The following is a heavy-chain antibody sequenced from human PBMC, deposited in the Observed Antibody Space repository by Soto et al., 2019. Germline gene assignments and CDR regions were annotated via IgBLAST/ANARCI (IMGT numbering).Heavy chain of an antibody. V-gene: IGHV3-72*01. CDR2: ARNKVNSYII. Sequence: GGSLRLSCAASGFTFTDHYMDWVRQAPGKGLEWVGRARNKVNSYIIAYAASVKGRFIISRDDSKNSLYLQMNSLKTEDTAVYFCARLMGTSFDFWGQGTLVTVSS. J-gene: IGHJ4*02. CDR1: GFTFTDHY. D-gene: IGHD2-8*01. CDR3: ARLMGTSFDF.